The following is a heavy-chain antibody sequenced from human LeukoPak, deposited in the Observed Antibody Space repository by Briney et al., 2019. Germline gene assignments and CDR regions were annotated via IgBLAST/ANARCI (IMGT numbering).Heavy chain of an antibody. CDR3: ARGGGDYYMDV. Sequence: SETLSLTCAVYGGSFSGYYWSWIRQSPGKGLEWIGESNLNGRINYNPSLKSRVTISVDRSKNQFSLKLSSVTAADTAVYYCARGGGDYYMDVWGKGTTVTVSS. V-gene: IGHV4-34*01. D-gene: IGHD4-17*01. CDR1: GGSFSGYY. J-gene: IGHJ6*03. CDR2: SNLNGRI.